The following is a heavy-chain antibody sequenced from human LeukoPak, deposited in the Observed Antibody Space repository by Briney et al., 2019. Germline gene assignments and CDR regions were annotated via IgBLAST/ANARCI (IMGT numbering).Heavy chain of an antibody. CDR2: IKQDGSDK. V-gene: IGHV3-7*01. CDR3: ARDRGFEYSDTGSFDY. D-gene: IGHD6-6*01. Sequence: ETLSLTCTVSGDSINTYNYYWGWIRQTPGKGLEWVANIKQDGSDKYYVDSVKGRFTISRDNAENSLYLRMNSLRAEDTAVYYCARDRGFEYSDTGSFDYWGQGTLVTVSS. J-gene: IGHJ4*02. CDR1: GDSINTYNYY.